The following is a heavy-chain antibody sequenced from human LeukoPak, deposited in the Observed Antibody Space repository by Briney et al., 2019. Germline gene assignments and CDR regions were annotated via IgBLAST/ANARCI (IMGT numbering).Heavy chain of an antibody. Sequence: PGGSLRLSCAASGFTFNNYAMNWVRQAPGKGLEWVATVSGSGDRMYHADSVKGRFTISRDNSKNTIYLQMNSLRAEDTALYYCAKAAAAPGFDFWGQGTLVTVSS. D-gene: IGHD6-13*01. V-gene: IGHV3-23*01. CDR3: AKAAAAPGFDF. CDR2: VSGSGDRM. CDR1: GFTFNNYA. J-gene: IGHJ4*02.